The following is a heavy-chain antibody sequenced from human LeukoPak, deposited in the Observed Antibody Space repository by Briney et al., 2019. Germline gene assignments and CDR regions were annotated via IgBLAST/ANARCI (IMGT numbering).Heavy chain of an antibody. CDR2: IKEDGSEK. J-gene: IGHJ5*02. D-gene: IGHD1-26*01. CDR1: GFTFSNYW. Sequence: GGSLRLSCAASGFTFSNYWMSWVRQAPGKGLEWVANIKEDGSEKYYVDSVKGRFTISRDNAKKPLYLQMNSLRAEDTAVYYCARDPVIGSGNYLNWFDPWGQGTLVTVSS. CDR3: ARDPVIGSGNYLNWFDP. V-gene: IGHV3-7*01.